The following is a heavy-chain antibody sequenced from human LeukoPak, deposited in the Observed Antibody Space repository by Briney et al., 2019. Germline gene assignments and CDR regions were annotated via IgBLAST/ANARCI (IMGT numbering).Heavy chain of an antibody. CDR2: INPNSGGT. CDR1: GYTFTGYY. J-gene: IGHJ6*02. D-gene: IGHD3-3*01. CDR3: ARDSGITIFGVVIKGYYYYGMDV. V-gene: IGHV1-2*06. Sequence: SVKVSCKASGYTFTGYYMHWVRQAPGQGLEWLGRINPNSGGTNYAQKFQGRVTMTRDTSISTAYMELSRLRSDDTAVYYCARDSGITIFGVVIKGYYYYGMDVWGQGTTVTVSS.